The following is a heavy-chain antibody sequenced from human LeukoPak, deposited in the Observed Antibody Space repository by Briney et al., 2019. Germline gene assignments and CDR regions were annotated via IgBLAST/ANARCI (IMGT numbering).Heavy chain of an antibody. CDR1: GGTFSSYA. V-gene: IGHV1-69*05. Sequence: ASVKVSCKASGGTFSSYAISWVRRAPGQGLEWMGRIIPIFGTANYAQKFQGRVTITTDESTSTAYMELSSLRSEDTAVYYCAREGSDSNSLNFDYWGQGTLVTVSS. CDR2: IIPIFGTA. CDR3: AREGSDSNSLNFDY. D-gene: IGHD4-11*01. J-gene: IGHJ4*02.